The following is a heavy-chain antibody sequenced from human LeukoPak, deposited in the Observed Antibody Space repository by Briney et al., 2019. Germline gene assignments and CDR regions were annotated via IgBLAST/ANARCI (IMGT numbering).Heavy chain of an antibody. V-gene: IGHV4-39*01. Sequence: SETLSLTCAVSGGSISSSNWWSWVRQPPGKGLEWIGTIYYSGSTYYNPSLKSRVTISVDTSKNQFSLKLSSVTAPDTAVYYCARHEDRNWYFDHWGQGTLVTVSS. CDR3: ARHEDRNWYFDH. D-gene: IGHD1-1*01. CDR1: GGSISSSNW. CDR2: IYYSGST. J-gene: IGHJ4*02.